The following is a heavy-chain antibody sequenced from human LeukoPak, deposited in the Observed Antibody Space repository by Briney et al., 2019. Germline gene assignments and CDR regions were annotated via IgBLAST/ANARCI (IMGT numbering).Heavy chain of an antibody. J-gene: IGHJ4*02. CDR1: GGSISSGGYY. V-gene: IGHV4-31*03. CDR3: ARAEIGIVGAYYFDY. CDR2: IYYSGST. Sequence: SETLSLTCTVSGGSISSGGYYWSWIRQHPGKGLEWIGYIYYSGSTYYNPSLKSRVTISVDTSKNQFSLKLSSVTAADTAVYYCARAEIGIVGAYYFDYWGQGTLVTVSS. D-gene: IGHD3-16*02.